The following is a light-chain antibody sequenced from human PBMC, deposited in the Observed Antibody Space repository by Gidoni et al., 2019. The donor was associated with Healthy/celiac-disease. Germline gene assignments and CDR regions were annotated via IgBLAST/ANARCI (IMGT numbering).Light chain of an antibody. J-gene: IGKJ4*01. CDR2: DAS. CDR3: QQRSNWPLT. V-gene: IGKV3-11*01. Sequence: EIVLTQSPATLSLSPGDRATLSCRASKSVSSYLAWYQQKPGQAPRLLIYDASNRATGIPAWFSGSCSGTYVTLTSSSLEPEDFAVYYCQQRSNWPLTFXGXTKVEIK. CDR1: KSVSSY.